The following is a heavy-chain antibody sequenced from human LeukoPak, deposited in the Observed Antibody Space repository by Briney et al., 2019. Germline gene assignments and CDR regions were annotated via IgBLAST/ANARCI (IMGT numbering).Heavy chain of an antibody. J-gene: IGHJ4*02. CDR3: AKDLFRFRGSYDC. CDR2: ISGSGGST. Sequence: GGSLRLSCAVSGFTFSSYAMSWVRQAPGKGLEWVSAISGSGGSTYYADSVKGRFTISRDNSKNTLYLQMNSLRAEDTAVYYCAKDLFRFRGSYDCWGQGTLVTVSS. D-gene: IGHD1-26*01. V-gene: IGHV3-23*01. CDR1: GFTFSSYA.